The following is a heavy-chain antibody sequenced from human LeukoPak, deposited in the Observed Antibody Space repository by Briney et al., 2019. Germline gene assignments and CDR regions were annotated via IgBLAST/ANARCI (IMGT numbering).Heavy chain of an antibody. Sequence: PSETLSLTCTVSGGSISSYYWSWIRQPPGKGLEWIGYIYYSGSTNYNPSLKSRVTISVDTSKNQFSLKLGSVTAADTAVYYCARAMIDDAFDIWGQGTMVTVSS. D-gene: IGHD3-22*01. CDR2: IYYSGST. CDR1: GGSISSYY. J-gene: IGHJ3*02. V-gene: IGHV4-59*01. CDR3: ARAMIDDAFDI.